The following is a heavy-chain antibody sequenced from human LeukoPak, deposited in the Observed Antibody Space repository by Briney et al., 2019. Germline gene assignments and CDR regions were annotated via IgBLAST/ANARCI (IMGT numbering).Heavy chain of an antibody. CDR1: GFTFRNHW. V-gene: IGHV3-74*01. D-gene: IGHD7-27*01. J-gene: IGHJ4*02. CDR2: INSDGSDT. CDR3: ARNNWGIDY. Sequence: GGSLRLSCAASGFTFRNHWMHWVRQAPGMGLVWVARINSDGSDTSHADSVEGRFTISRDNAKDTLYLQMNSLRVEDTAVYYCARNNWGIDYWGQGTLVAVSS.